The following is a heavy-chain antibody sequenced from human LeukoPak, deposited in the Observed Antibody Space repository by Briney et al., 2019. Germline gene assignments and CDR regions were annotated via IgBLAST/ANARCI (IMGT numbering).Heavy chain of an antibody. V-gene: IGHV3-21*01. CDR2: ISSSSSYI. CDR1: GFTFSSYS. Sequence: PGGSLRLSCAASGFTFSSYSMNWVRQAPGKGLEWVSSISSSSSYIYYADSVKGRFTISRDNSKNTLYLQMNSLRAEDTAVYYCATSGYSAMYYFDYWGQGTLVTVSS. D-gene: IGHD6-13*01. CDR3: ATSGYSAMYYFDY. J-gene: IGHJ4*02.